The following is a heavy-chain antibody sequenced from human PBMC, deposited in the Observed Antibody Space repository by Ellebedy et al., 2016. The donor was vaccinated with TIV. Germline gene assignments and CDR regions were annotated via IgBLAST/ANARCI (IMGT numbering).Heavy chain of an antibody. J-gene: IGHJ4*02. CDR2: INPSSGST. Sequence: AASVKVSCKASGYTFSNYFVHWVRQAPGQGLEWIGIINPSSGSTTYAQKLQGRLTMTRDTSTSTVYMELSSLRSEDTAVYYCARARSSGWLHTPDYWGQGLLVTVSS. CDR1: GYTFSNYF. D-gene: IGHD6-19*01. CDR3: ARARSSGWLHTPDY. V-gene: IGHV1-46*04.